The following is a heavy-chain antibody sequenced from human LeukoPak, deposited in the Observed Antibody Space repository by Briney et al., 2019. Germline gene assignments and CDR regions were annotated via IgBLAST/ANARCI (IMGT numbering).Heavy chain of an antibody. D-gene: IGHD2-2*02. V-gene: IGHV3-23*01. Sequence: GGSLRLSCAVSGITLSNYGMSWVRQAPGKGLEWVSTISGSGASTFYADSVRGRFITSKDIPSNTVYLQMNSLRAEDTAVYYCAKGSRGYTNYYFDYWGQGTLVTVSS. CDR2: ISGSGAST. CDR1: GITLSNYG. J-gene: IGHJ4*02. CDR3: AKGSRGYTNYYFDY.